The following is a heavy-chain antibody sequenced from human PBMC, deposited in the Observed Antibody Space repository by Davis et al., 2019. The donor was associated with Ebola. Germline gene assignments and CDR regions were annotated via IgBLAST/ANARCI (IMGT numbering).Heavy chain of an antibody. J-gene: IGHJ6*04. CDR2: IDPSDSYT. CDR3: ARQEGKLAVAGRDYNYFYYAMDV. CDR1: GYSFTSYW. V-gene: IGHV5-10-1*01. D-gene: IGHD6-19*01. Sequence: GESLKISCKGSGYSFTSYWISWVRQMPGKGLEWMGRIDPSDSYTNYSPSFQGHVTISADKSISTAYLQWSSLKASDTAMYYCARQEGKLAVAGRDYNYFYYAMDVWGKGTTVTVSS.